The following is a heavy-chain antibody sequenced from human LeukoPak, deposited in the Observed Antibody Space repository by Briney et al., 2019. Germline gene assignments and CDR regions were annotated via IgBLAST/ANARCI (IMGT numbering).Heavy chain of an antibody. D-gene: IGHD3-16*02. CDR1: GFTFSSYA. J-gene: IGHJ4*02. CDR3: AKGQEYVWGSYRYTEGPYFDY. CDR2: ISGSGGST. Sequence: GGSLRLSCAASGFTFSSYAMSWVRQAPGKGLEWVSAISGSGGSTYYADSVKGRFTISRDNSKNTLYLQMNSLRAEDTAVYYCAKGQEYVWGSYRYTEGPYFDYWGQGTLVTVSS. V-gene: IGHV3-23*01.